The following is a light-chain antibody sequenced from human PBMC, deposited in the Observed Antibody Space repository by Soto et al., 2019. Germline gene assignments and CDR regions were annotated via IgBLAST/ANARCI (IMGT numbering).Light chain of an antibody. CDR3: QQTYSAAFT. V-gene: IGKV1-39*01. CDR2: TAY. CDR1: QRLFSF. J-gene: IGKJ3*01. Sequence: DIQMTQSPASLSASVGDSVTLTCRASQRLFSFLNWYQQTPGRAPKLLISTAYKLQSGVPARFSGSESGTEFPLTISSLQPEDFAIYFCQQTYSAAFTFGPGTKVDVK.